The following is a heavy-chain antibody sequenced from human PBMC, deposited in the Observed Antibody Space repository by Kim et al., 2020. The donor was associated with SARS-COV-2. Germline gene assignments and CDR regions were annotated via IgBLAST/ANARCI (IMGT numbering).Heavy chain of an antibody. J-gene: IGHJ5*02. Sequence: SNKTYPDAVKGRYTISRDNSKNTLYLQRNSLRAEDTAVYYCARDRGILFDPWGQGTLVTVSS. CDR2: SNK. V-gene: IGHV3-30-3*01. CDR3: ARDRGILFDP.